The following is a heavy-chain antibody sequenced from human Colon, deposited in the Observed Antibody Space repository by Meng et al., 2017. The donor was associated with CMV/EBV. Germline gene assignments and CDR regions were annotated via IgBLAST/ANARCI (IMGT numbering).Heavy chain of an antibody. D-gene: IGHD3-10*01. CDR2: ISSSSAYI. Sequence: SCAASGFPFSTYSMNWVRQAPGKWLEWVSSISSSSAYIYYADSVKGRFTISRDNAKNSLYPQMNSLRAEDTALYYCARGWFGELWGYWGQGTLVTVSS. J-gene: IGHJ4*02. V-gene: IGHV3-21*01. CDR3: ARGWFGELWGY. CDR1: GFPFSTYS.